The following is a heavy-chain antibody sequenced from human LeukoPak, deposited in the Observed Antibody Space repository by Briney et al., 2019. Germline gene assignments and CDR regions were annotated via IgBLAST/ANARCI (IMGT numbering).Heavy chain of an antibody. CDR2: IYYSGST. D-gene: IGHD6-13*01. Sequence: SESLSLTCTVSGGSISSYYWSWIRQPPGKGLEWIGYIYYSGSTNYNPSLKSRVTISVDTSKNQFSLKLSSVTAADTAVYYCAGATGIAAASDAFDIWGQGTMVTVSS. CDR1: GGSISSYY. CDR3: AGATGIAAASDAFDI. V-gene: IGHV4-59*12. J-gene: IGHJ3*02.